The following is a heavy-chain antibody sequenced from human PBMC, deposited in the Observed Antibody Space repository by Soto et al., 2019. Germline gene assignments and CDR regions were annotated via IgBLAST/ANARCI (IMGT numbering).Heavy chain of an antibody. V-gene: IGHV3-72*01. D-gene: IGHD3-22*01. CDR2: TRNKANSYTT. Sequence: GGSLRLYCAASGFTFSDHYMDWVRQAPGKGLEWVGRTRNKANSYTTEYAASVKGRFTISRDDSKNSLYLQMNSLKTEDTAVYYCARAPKRYYYDSSGYYDAFDIWGQGTMVTVSS. CDR1: GFTFSDHY. J-gene: IGHJ3*02. CDR3: ARAPKRYYYDSSGYYDAFDI.